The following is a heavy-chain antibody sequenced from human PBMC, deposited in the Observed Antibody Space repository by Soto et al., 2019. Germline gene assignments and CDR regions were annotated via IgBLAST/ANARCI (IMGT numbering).Heavy chain of an antibody. CDR2: ISSSSSTI. J-gene: IGHJ6*02. CDR3: ARDHYYYGSGSYYYGMDV. Sequence: HPGGSLRLSCAASGFTFSSYSMNWVRQAPGKWLEWVSYISSSSSTIYYADSVKGRFTISRDNAKNSLYLQMNSLRDEDTAVYYCARDHYYYGSGSYYYGMDVWGQGTTVTVSS. CDR1: GFTFSSYS. D-gene: IGHD3-10*01. V-gene: IGHV3-48*02.